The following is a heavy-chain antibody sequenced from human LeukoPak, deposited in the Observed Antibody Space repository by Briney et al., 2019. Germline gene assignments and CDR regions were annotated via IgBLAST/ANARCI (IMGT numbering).Heavy chain of an antibody. CDR2: INPSGGST. CDR1: GYTFTSYY. V-gene: IGHV1-46*01. CDR3: ATPIYYDSSGYRDAFDI. J-gene: IGHJ3*02. D-gene: IGHD3-22*01. Sequence: GASVKVSCKASGYTFTSYYMHWVRQAPGQGLEWMGIINPSGGSTSYAQKFQGRVTMTEDTSTDTAYMELSSLRSEDTAVYYCATPIYYDSSGYRDAFDIWGQGTMVTVSS.